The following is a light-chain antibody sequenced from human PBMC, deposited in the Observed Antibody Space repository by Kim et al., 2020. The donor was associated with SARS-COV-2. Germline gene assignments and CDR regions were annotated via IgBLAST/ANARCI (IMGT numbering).Light chain of an antibody. CDR3: QQYNSYLLT. CDR2: KAS. Sequence: SASVRDRVTITCRASQSISSWLAWYQQKPGKAPKLLIYKASSLESGVPSRFSGSGSGTEFTLTISSLQPDDFATYYCQQYNSYLLTFGGGTKLEIK. CDR1: QSISSW. V-gene: IGKV1-5*03. J-gene: IGKJ4*01.